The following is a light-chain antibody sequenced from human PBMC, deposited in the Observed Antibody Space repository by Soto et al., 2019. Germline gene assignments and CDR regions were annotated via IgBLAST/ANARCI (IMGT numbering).Light chain of an antibody. CDR2: WAS. Sequence: DIVMTQSPDSLAVSLGERATINCKSSQSVLYSSNNKNYLAWYQQKAGQPPKLLIYWASTRESGVPDRFSGRGSGTDFTLTISSLQAEDVAVYYCQQYYSSWTFGQGTKVEIK. CDR3: QQYYSSWT. J-gene: IGKJ1*01. V-gene: IGKV4-1*01. CDR1: QSVLYSSNNKNY.